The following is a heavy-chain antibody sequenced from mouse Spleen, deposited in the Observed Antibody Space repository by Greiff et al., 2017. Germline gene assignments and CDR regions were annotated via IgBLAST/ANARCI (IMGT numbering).Heavy chain of an antibody. CDR2: ILPGSGST. V-gene: IGHV1-9*01. CDR3: ARQIYYGYDGFAY. Sequence: VQLQQSGAELMKPGASVKISCKATGYTFSSYWIEWVKQRPGHGLEWIGEILPGSGSTNYNEKFKGKATFTADTSSNTAYMQLSSLTSEDSAVYYCARQIYYGYDGFAYWGQGTLVTVSA. CDR1: GYTFSSYW. D-gene: IGHD2-2*01. J-gene: IGHJ3*01.